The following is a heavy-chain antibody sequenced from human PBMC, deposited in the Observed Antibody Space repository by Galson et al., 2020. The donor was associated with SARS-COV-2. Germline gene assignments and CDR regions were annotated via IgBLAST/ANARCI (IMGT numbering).Heavy chain of an antibody. J-gene: IGHJ4*02. D-gene: IGHD3-22*01. V-gene: IGHV3-11*06. CDR3: ARRAYNYGTGGYYYDY. CDR1: GFTLSDYY. CDR2: ISGRSSYT. Sequence: GGSLRLSCAASGFTLSDYYMSWIRQAPGKGLEWDSYISGRSSYTNYADSVKGRFTISRDNTKNSLHLQMNSLRAKDTAVYYCARRAYNYGTGGYYYDYWGQGILVTVSS.